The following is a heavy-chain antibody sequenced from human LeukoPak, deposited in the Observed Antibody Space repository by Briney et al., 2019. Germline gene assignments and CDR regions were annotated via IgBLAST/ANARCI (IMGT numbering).Heavy chain of an antibody. J-gene: IGHJ3*02. Sequence: GGSLRLSCAASGFTFSSYSMNWVRQAPGKGLEWVSSISSSSSYIYYADSVRGRFTISRDNAKNSLYLQMNSLRAEDTAVYYCAKDGGYSYGGAFDIWGQGTMVTVSS. CDR3: AKDGGYSYGGAFDI. D-gene: IGHD5-18*01. CDR1: GFTFSSYS. V-gene: IGHV3-21*01. CDR2: ISSSSSYI.